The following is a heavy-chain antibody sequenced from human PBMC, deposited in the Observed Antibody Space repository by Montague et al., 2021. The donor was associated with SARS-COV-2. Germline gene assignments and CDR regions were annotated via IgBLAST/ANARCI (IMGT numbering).Heavy chain of an antibody. V-gene: IGHV4-34*09. CDR1: LHCVIGEL. D-gene: IGHD1-26*01. CDR3: ARDGTAGDWFDP. J-gene: IGHJ5*02. CDR2: LLLSGSN. Sequence: TLSLTCAVDLHCVIGELRRWTGKHPSEGQSPPGIVCLLLSGSNNYNPSRNSRVSISVDTSKNQFHLKLRSVTDADTAVYFCARDGTAGDWFDPWGQGTLVTVSS.